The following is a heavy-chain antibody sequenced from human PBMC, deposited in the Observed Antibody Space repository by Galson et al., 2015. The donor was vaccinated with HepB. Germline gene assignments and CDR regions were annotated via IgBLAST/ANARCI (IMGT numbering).Heavy chain of an antibody. CDR3: ARNPASYDYYNMDV. D-gene: IGHD2/OR15-2a*01. V-gene: IGHV3-48*01. CDR1: GFSFTSHS. CDR2: ISSGGTK. J-gene: IGHJ6*01. Sequence: SLRLSCAASGFSFTSHSMNWVRQAPGKGLEWVTYISSGGTKYYADSVKGRFTISRDNVKKSMYLHMSSLRVEDTAVYYCARNPASYDYYNMDVWGRGPRSPSPQ.